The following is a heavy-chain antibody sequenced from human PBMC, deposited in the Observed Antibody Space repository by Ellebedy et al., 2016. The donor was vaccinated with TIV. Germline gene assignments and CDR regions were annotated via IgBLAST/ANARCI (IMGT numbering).Heavy chain of an antibody. D-gene: IGHD6-19*01. V-gene: IGHV4-34*01. CDR3: ARGGTVAGTEWFDP. CDR1: GGSFSGYY. Sequence: GSLRLXCAVYGGSFSGYYWSWIRQPPGKGLEWIGEINHSGSTNYNPSLKSRVTISVDTSKNQFSLKLSSVTAADTAVYYCARGGTVAGTEWFDPWGQGTLVTVSS. J-gene: IGHJ5*02. CDR2: INHSGST.